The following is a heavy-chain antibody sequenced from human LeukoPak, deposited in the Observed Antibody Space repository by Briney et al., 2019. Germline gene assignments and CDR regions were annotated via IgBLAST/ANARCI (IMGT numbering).Heavy chain of an antibody. D-gene: IGHD3-10*01. CDR1: GGSISSSSYY. CDR3: ARGSLRLSQNRYYYGSGSYYGFDY. V-gene: IGHV4-39*07. J-gene: IGHJ4*02. CDR2: INHSGST. Sequence: SETLSLTCTVSGGSISSSSYYWSWIRQPPGKGLEWIGEINHSGSTNYNPSLKSRVTISVDTSKNQFSLKLSSVTAADTAVYYCARGSLRLSQNRYYYGSGSYYGFDYWGQGTLVTVSS.